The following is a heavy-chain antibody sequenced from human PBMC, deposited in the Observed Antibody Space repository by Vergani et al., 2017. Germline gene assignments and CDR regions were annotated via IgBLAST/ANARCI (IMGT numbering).Heavy chain of an antibody. V-gene: IGHV4-61*02. CDR3: AREGVGDYAVGF. D-gene: IGHD4-17*01. Sequence: QVQLQESGPGLVKPSQTLSLTCTVSGGSISSGSYYWSWIRQPAGKGLEWIGRIYTSGSTNYNPSLKSRVTISVDTSKNQFSLKLSSVTAADTAVYYCAREGVGDYAVGFWGQGTLVTVSS. J-gene: IGHJ4*02. CDR2: IYTSGST. CDR1: GGSISSGSYY.